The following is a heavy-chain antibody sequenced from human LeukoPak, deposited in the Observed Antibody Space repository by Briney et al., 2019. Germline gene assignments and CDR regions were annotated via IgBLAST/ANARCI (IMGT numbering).Heavy chain of an antibody. CDR2: INHSGST. Sequence: SETLSLTCAVYGGSFSGYYWSWIRQPPGKGLEWIGEINHSGSTNYNPSLKSRVTISVDTSKNQFSLKLSSVTAADTAVYYCARLGAYYYYYMDVWGKGTTVTVSS. D-gene: IGHD3-16*01. V-gene: IGHV4-34*01. CDR3: ARLGAYYYYYMDV. J-gene: IGHJ6*03. CDR1: GGSFSGYY.